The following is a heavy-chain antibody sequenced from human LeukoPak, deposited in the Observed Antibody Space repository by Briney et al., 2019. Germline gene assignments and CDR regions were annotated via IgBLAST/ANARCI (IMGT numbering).Heavy chain of an antibody. Sequence: GASVKVSCKVSGYTLTELSMHWVRQAPGKGLEWMGGFDPEDGETIYAQKFQGRVTMTEDTSTDTAYMELSSLRSEDTAVYYCARVKRDYSNYQGYYYYYMDVWGKGTTVTVSS. CDR1: GYTLTELS. CDR3: ARVKRDYSNYQGYYYYYMDV. CDR2: FDPEDGET. J-gene: IGHJ6*03. V-gene: IGHV1-24*01. D-gene: IGHD4-11*01.